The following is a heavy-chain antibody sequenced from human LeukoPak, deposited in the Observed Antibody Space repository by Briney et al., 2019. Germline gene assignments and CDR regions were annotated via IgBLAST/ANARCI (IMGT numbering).Heavy chain of an antibody. D-gene: IGHD2-15*01. Sequence: GSLRLSCAVSGFTFSSYSMNWVRQAPGKGLEWVSSISSSSSYIYYADSVKGRFTISRDNAKNSLYLQMNSLRAEDTAVYYCARGSLPAFDYWGQEPWSPSPQ. CDR2: ISSSSSYI. CDR3: ARGSLPAFDY. CDR1: GFTFSSYS. J-gene: IGHJ4*01. V-gene: IGHV3-21*01.